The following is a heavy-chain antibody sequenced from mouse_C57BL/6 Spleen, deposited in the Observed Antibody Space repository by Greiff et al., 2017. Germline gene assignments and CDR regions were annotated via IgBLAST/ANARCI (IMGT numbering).Heavy chain of an antibody. CDR3: TPYDLYAMDD. D-gene: IGHD2-12*01. J-gene: IGHJ4*01. CDR1: GFNIKDDY. V-gene: IGHV14-4*01. Sequence: DVQLQESGAELVRPGASVKLSCTASGFNIKDDYMHWVKQRPEQGLEWIGWIDPENGDTAYASKFQGKATITADTSSNTAYLQLSSLTSEDTAVYYCTPYDLYAMDDWGQGTSVTVSS. CDR2: IDPENGDT.